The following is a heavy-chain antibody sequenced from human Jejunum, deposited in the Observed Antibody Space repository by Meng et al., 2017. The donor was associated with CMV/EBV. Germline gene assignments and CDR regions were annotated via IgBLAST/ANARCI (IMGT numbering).Heavy chain of an antibody. J-gene: IGHJ4*02. CDR1: GYSCTSRV. Sequence: KACGYSCTSRVVHCVRQAPGQGLEWMGWISAGDSNTRYSHNLQSRVTISRDTSASTAYMELSGLTSEDTAVYYCARGGAVAGLDLDYWGQGTLVTVSS. CDR2: ISAGDSNT. D-gene: IGHD6-19*01. V-gene: IGHV1-3*01. CDR3: ARGGAVAGLDLDY.